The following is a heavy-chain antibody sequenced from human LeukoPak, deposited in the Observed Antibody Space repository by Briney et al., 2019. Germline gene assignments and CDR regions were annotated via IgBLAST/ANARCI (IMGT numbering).Heavy chain of an antibody. CDR1: GFTFSSYG. D-gene: IGHD3-3*01. CDR3: ARDLLYDFWSGYPQGYYFDY. V-gene: IGHV3-23*01. Sequence: GGSLRLSCAASGFTFSSYGMSWVRQAPGKGLEWVSAISGSGGSTYYADSVKGRFTISRDNSKNTLYLQMNSLRAEDTAVYYCARDLLYDFWSGYPQGYYFDYWGQGTLVTVSS. J-gene: IGHJ4*02. CDR2: ISGSGGST.